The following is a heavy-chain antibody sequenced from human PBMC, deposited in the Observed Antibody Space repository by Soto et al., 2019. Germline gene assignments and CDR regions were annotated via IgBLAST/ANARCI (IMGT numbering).Heavy chain of an antibody. CDR2: IRGTT. CDR3: AREDSFVFDI. CDR1: GFTFTSYS. D-gene: IGHD3-16*01. Sequence: PGGSLILSCAASGFTFTSYSMNWVRQAPGKGLEWVSYIRGTTHYADSVKGRFTISRDNARSSLYLQMNSLRADDTAVYYCAREDSFVFDIWGKGTMVTVPS. J-gene: IGHJ3*02. V-gene: IGHV3-48*01.